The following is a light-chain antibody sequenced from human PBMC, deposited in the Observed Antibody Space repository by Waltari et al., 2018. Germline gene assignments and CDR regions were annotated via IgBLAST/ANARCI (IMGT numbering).Light chain of an antibody. CDR1: NIGSKS. CDR3: LVWHSTTDHHGV. Sequence: SYVVTQSPSVSVAPGETARITCGGDNIGSKSVHWYQQRPGQAPVLVISYDSDRPSGIPERFSGSNSGNTATLTISWVEADDEADYDCLVWHSTTDHHGVFGGGTKLTVL. V-gene: IGLV3-21*04. J-gene: IGLJ2*01. CDR2: YDS.